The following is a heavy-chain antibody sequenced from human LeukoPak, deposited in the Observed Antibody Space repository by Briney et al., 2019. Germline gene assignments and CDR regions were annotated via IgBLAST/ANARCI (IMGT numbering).Heavy chain of an antibody. CDR2: IKQDGSEK. CDR1: GFTFSSYW. Sequence: GGSLRLSCAASGFTFSSYWMSWVRQAPGKGLEWVANIKQDGSEKYYVDSVKGRFTISRDNAENSLYLQMNSLRAEDTAVYYCARPISYYYDSSGYYRHDAFDIWGQGTMVTVSS. D-gene: IGHD3-22*01. V-gene: IGHV3-7*01. CDR3: ARPISYYYDSSGYYRHDAFDI. J-gene: IGHJ3*02.